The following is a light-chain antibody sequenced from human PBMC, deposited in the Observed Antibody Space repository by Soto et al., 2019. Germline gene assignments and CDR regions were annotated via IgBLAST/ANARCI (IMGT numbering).Light chain of an antibody. J-gene: IGLJ1*01. Sequence: QSALTQPPSASGSPGQSVTISCTGTSSDVGRYNYVSWYQHHPGKAPKLIIYDVSQRPSGVPDRFSGSKSGNTASLTVSGLQAEDEADYYCSSYRSDSTYVFGTGTKLTVL. CDR3: SSYRSDSTYV. CDR1: SSDVGRYNY. V-gene: IGLV2-8*01. CDR2: DVS.